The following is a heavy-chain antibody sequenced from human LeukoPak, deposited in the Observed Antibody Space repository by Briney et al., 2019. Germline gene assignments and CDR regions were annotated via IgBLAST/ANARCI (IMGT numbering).Heavy chain of an antibody. CDR1: GGTFSSYA. J-gene: IGHJ5*02. CDR3: ARSSSSSPLNWFDP. Sequence: ASVKVSCKASGGTFSSYAISWVRQAPGQGLEWMGGIIPIFGTANYAQKFQGRVTITADKSTSTAYMELSSLRSEDTAVYYCARSSSSSPLNWFDPWGQGTLVTVSS. D-gene: IGHD6-6*01. V-gene: IGHV1-69*06. CDR2: IIPIFGTA.